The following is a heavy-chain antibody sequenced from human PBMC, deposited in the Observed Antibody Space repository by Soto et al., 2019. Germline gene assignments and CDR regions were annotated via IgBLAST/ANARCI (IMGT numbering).Heavy chain of an antibody. D-gene: IGHD6-6*01. CDR3: AKDYSALSYFSSSSAVEPDY. Sequence: GGSLRLSCAASGFTFSSYGMHWVRQAPGKGLEWVAVISYDGSNKYYADSVKGRFTISRDNSKNTLYLQMNSLRAEDTAVYYCAKDYSALSYFSSSSAVEPDYWGQGTLVTVSS. CDR2: ISYDGSNK. J-gene: IGHJ4*02. CDR1: GFTFSSYG. V-gene: IGHV3-30*18.